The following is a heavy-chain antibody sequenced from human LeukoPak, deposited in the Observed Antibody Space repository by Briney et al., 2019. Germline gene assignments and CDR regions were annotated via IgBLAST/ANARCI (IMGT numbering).Heavy chain of an antibody. J-gene: IGHJ1*01. CDR3: ARAYDSSGYYYPIEYFQH. D-gene: IGHD3-22*01. CDR1: GYTFTSYY. CDR2: INPSGGST. Sequence: ASVKVSCKASGYTFTSYYKHWVRQAPGQGLEWMGIINPSGGSTSYAQKFQGRVTMTRDTSTSTVYMELSSLRSEDTAVYYCARAYDSSGYYYPIEYFQHWGQGTLVTVSS. V-gene: IGHV1-46*01.